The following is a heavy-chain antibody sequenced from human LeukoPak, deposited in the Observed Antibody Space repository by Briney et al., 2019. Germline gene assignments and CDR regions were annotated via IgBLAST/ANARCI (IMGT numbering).Heavy chain of an antibody. CDR1: GGSISRYY. V-gene: IGHV4-4*07. CDR3: ARGRYESTRLSAYYYYYMDV. Sequence: SEALSLTCTVSGGSISRYYWSWIRQPAGKGLEWIGRIYTSGSTIYNPSLKSRVTMSIDTSKNQFSLKLSSVTAADTAVYYCARGRYESTRLSAYYYYYMDVWGKGTTVTVSS. J-gene: IGHJ6*03. CDR2: IYTSGST. D-gene: IGHD1-14*01.